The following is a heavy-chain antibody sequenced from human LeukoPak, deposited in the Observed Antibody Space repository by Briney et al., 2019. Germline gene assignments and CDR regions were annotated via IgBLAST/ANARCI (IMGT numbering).Heavy chain of an antibody. Sequence: PGGSLRLSCAASGFTFSSYWMHWVRQAPGKGLEWVSYISSSSSTIYYADSVKGRFTISRDNSENTLYLQMSGLRAEDTAIYYCAKGTGDTAYYFDFWGQGVLVTVSS. J-gene: IGHJ4*02. CDR1: GFTFSSYW. CDR2: ISSSSSTI. CDR3: AKGTGDTAYYFDF. V-gene: IGHV3-48*01. D-gene: IGHD7-27*01.